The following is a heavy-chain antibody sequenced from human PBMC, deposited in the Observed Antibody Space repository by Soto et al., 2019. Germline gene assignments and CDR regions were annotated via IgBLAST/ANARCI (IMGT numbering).Heavy chain of an antibody. D-gene: IGHD5-18*01. Sequence: EVQLVESGGGLVQPGGSLRLSCGASGFTFRTYWLSWVRQVPGKGLEWVANINQDGREKNYVDSVKGRFTISRDNAKNSLYLQMSSLRAEDTALYYCARDGSTSWYSYDYHGMDVWGRGTTVTVSS. CDR2: INQDGREK. V-gene: IGHV3-7*05. J-gene: IGHJ6*02. CDR1: GFTFRTYW. CDR3: ARDGSTSWYSYDYHGMDV.